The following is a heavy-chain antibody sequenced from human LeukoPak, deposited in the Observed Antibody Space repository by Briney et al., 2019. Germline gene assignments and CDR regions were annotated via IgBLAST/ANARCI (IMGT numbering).Heavy chain of an antibody. D-gene: IGHD3-22*01. J-gene: IGHJ4*02. V-gene: IGHV3-23*01. CDR1: GFTFSSYA. CDR3: ATMVTSPTYYYGSSGYEDY. Sequence: GGSLRLSCAASGFTFSSYAMSWVRQAPGKGLEWVSAISGSGGSTYYADSVKGRFTISRDNSKNTLYLQMNSLRAEDTAVYYCATMVTSPTYYYGSSGYEDYWGQGTLVTVSS. CDR2: ISGSGGST.